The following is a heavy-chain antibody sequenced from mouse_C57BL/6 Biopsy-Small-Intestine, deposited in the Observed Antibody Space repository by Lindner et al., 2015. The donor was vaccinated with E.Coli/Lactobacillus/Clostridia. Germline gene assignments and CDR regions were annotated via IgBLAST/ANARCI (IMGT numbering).Heavy chain of an antibody. V-gene: IGHV9-3*02. D-gene: IGHD1-1*01. CDR3: ARGRNIVVVPATTGGYPNY. J-gene: IGHJ4*01. Sequence: VKVSCKASGYTFTNYAMNWVRQAPGQGLEWMGWINTNTGNPTYAQGFTGRFVFSLDTSVSTAYLQISSLKAEDTAVYYCARGRNIVVVPATTGGYPNYWGQGTLVTVSS. CDR1: GYTFTNYA. CDR2: INTNTGNP.